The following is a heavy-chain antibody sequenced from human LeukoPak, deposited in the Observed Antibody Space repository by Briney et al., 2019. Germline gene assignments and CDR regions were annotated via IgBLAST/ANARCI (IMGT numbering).Heavy chain of an antibody. J-gene: IGHJ4*02. Sequence: PSETLSLTCTVSGGSISSSSYFWGWIRQPPGKGLEWIGSIYFSGSTSHNPSLKSRVTISVDTSKNQFSLKLSSVTAADTAVYYCARRWYSSGYLDYWGQGTLVTVSS. D-gene: IGHD3-22*01. CDR3: ARRWYSSGYLDY. CDR1: GGSISSSSYF. V-gene: IGHV4-39*01. CDR2: IYFSGST.